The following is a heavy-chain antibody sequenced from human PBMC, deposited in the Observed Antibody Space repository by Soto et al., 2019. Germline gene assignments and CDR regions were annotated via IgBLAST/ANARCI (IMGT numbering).Heavy chain of an antibody. Sequence: GWSLRLSCTASGFIFSTYWMHWVRQAPVKGLVWLSRSKFDGSSTNYADSVKGRFTVSRDNAKNTLYLQMNSLRAEDTAVYYCARDLNSYCSGGSCYPDSWGQGTPVTVSS. CDR2: SKFDGSST. CDR1: GFIFSTYW. V-gene: IGHV3-74*01. J-gene: IGHJ4*02. CDR3: ARDLNSYCSGGSCYPDS. D-gene: IGHD2-15*01.